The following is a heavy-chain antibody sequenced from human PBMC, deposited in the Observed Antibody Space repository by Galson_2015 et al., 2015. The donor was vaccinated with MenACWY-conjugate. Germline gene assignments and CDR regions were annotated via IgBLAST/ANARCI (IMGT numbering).Heavy chain of an antibody. J-gene: IGHJ6*02. CDR1: GFTFSSYG. CDR2: ISYDGSNK. D-gene: IGHD3-22*01. V-gene: IGHV3-30*18. Sequence: SLRLSCAASGFTFSSYGMHWVRQAPGKGLEWVAVISYDGSNKYYADSVKGRFTISRDNSKNTLYLQMNSLRAEDTAVYYCAKDPAPHHYDSSGYPYYYYYGMDVWGQGTTVTVSS. CDR3: AKDPAPHHYDSSGYPYYYYYGMDV.